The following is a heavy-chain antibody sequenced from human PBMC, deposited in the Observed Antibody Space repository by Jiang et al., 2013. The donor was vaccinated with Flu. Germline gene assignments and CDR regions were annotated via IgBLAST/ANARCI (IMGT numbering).Heavy chain of an antibody. D-gene: IGHD3-22*01. V-gene: IGHV4-34*01. J-gene: IGHJ2*01. CDR2: INHSGRT. CDR3: ARGYVHYYDIGEHSYYFDL. CDR1: GGSVQGVTT. Sequence: LLKPSETLSLTCAVYGGSVQGVTTGPGSASPQGRGWSGLGEINHSGRTNYYPSLKSRVTISVDTSKNHFSLNLSSVTAADTAVYYCARGYVHYYDIGEHSYYFDLWGRGTLVTVSS.